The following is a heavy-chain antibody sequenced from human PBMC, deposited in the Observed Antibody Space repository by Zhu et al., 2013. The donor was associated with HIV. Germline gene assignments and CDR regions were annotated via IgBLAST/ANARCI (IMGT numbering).Heavy chain of an antibody. CDR2: IIPIFGTA. J-gene: IGHJ6*02. D-gene: IGHD5-12*01. Sequence: QVQLVQSGAEVKKPGSSVKVSCKASGGTFSSYAISWVRQAPGQGLEWMGGIIPIFGTANYAQKFQGRVTITADKSTSTAYMELSSLRSEDTAVYYCARRTTSDIVATITSYYYGMDVWGQGTTVTVSS. CDR3: ARRTTSDIVATITSYYYGMDV. CDR1: GGTFSSYA. V-gene: IGHV1-69*06.